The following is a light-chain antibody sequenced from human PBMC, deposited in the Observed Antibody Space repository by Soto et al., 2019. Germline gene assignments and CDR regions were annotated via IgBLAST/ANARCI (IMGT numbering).Light chain of an antibody. CDR3: QQYNDSFRYT. V-gene: IGKV1-5*03. Sequence: DIPMTQSPSTLSASVGDRVTITCRASQSISSWLAWYQQKPGTAPKLLIYEASTLVTGVPSRFSGSRSGTEFTLTVSSLQPDYFASYYCQQYNDSFRYTFGQGTQLEIK. CDR1: QSISSW. CDR2: EAS. J-gene: IGKJ2*01.